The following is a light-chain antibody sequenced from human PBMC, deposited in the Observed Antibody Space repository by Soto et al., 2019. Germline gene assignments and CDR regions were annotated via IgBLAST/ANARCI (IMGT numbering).Light chain of an antibody. CDR1: QSVTTSY. Sequence: EIVGTQSPGTPPLSPGERATLSCRASQSVTTSYLAWYQQKPGQDPRLLIYGASSRATGIPDRFSGSGSGTDFTLTISRLEREDCAVYYCQQYGNSPYTFGQGTTLEIK. CDR3: QQYGNSPYT. V-gene: IGKV3-20*01. J-gene: IGKJ2*01. CDR2: GAS.